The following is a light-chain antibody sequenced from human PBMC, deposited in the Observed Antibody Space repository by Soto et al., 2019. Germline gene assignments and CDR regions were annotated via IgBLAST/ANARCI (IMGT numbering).Light chain of an antibody. Sequence: EIVLTQSPGTLSLSPGERATLSCRASQSVSGNYLAWYRQKPGQAPRLLIYDASSRATGIPDRFSGSGSGTDFTLTISRLEPEDFTVYYCQRDSGSTPWSFGQGTKVEIK. CDR1: QSVSGNY. CDR2: DAS. J-gene: IGKJ1*01. V-gene: IGKV3-20*01. CDR3: QRDSGSTPWS.